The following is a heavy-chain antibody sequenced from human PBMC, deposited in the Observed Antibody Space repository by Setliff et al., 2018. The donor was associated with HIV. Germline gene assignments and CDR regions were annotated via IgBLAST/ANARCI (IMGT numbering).Heavy chain of an antibody. J-gene: IGHJ4*02. CDR1: EDTFNSYT. D-gene: IGHD3-10*01. CDR2: TIPVLSMS. V-gene: IGHV1-69*02. CDR3: ATSFGSGVAPFDN. Sequence: SVKVSCKASEDTFNSYTIHWERQTPGQGLEWMGRTIPVLSMSNFALKFQGRGSIFADKSTSTAYLGLNGLTSEDTAIYYCATSFGSGVAPFDNWGQGTLVTVSS.